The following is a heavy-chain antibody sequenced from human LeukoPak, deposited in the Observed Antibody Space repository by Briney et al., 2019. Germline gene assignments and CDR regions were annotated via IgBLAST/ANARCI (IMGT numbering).Heavy chain of an antibody. Sequence: GGSLRLSCVASGFTFSSYWMSWVRQAPGKGLEWVANIKQDESEKYYVDSVKGRFTISRDNAKNSLYLQMDSLRAEDTAVYYCARDFEISSGWGQGTLVTVSS. V-gene: IGHV3-7*01. J-gene: IGHJ4*02. CDR2: IKQDESEK. CDR1: GFTFSSYW. CDR3: ARDFEISSG. D-gene: IGHD6-19*01.